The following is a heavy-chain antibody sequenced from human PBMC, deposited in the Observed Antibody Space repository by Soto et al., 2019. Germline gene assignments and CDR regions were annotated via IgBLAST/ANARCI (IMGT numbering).Heavy chain of an antibody. D-gene: IGHD6-6*01. V-gene: IGHV3-9*01. CDR1: GFTFDDYA. J-gene: IGHJ6*03. Sequence: GGSLRLSCAASGFTFDDYAMHWVRQAPGKGLEWVSGISWNSGSIGYADSVKGRFTISRDNAKNSLYLQMNSLRAEDTALYYCAKDIGGAARPYYYYMDVWGKGTTVTVSS. CDR3: AKDIGGAARPYYYYMDV. CDR2: ISWNSGSI.